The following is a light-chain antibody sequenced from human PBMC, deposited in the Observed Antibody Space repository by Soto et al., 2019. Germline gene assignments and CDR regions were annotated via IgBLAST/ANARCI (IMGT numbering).Light chain of an antibody. CDR1: QDIGGR. V-gene: IGKV1-5*01. CDR3: QQYNSYAWT. Sequence: DIQMTQSPSSVSASVGDRITITCRASQDIGGRLAWYQQKPGKAPKLLIYDASSLESGVPSRFSGSGSGTEFTLTISSLQADDFATYYCQQYNSYAWTLGQGTKVDIK. CDR2: DAS. J-gene: IGKJ1*01.